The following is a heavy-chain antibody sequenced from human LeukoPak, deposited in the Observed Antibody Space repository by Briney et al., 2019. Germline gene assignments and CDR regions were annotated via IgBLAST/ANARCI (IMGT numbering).Heavy chain of an antibody. Sequence: GGSLRLSCAASGFTFSIYWMSWVRQAPGKGLEWVANIKHDGSEKYYVDSVKGRFTISRDNAKNSLYLQMNSLRAEDTAVYYCPRRELYYDFWSGYSNWFDPWGQGTLVTVSS. V-gene: IGHV3-7*01. D-gene: IGHD3-3*01. CDR2: IKHDGSEK. CDR3: PRRELYYDFWSGYSNWFDP. CDR1: GFTFSIYW. J-gene: IGHJ5*02.